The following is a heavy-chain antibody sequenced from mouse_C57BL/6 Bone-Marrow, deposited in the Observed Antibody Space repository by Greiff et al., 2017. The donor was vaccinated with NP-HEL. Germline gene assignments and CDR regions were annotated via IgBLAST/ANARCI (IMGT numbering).Heavy chain of an antibody. CDR3: ARDRYYYGSSYLYWYFDV. CDR2: ISYDGSN. V-gene: IGHV3-6*01. Sequence: VQLKESGPGLVKPSQSLSLTCSVTGYSITSGYYWNWIRQFPGNKLEWMGYISYDGSNNYNPSLKNRISITRDTSKNQFFLKLNSVTTEDTATYYCARDRYYYGSSYLYWYFDVWGTGTTVTVSS. CDR1: GYSITSGYY. D-gene: IGHD1-1*01. J-gene: IGHJ1*03.